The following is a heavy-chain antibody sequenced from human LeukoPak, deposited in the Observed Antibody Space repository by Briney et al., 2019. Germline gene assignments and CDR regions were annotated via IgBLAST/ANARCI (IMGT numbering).Heavy chain of an antibody. CDR3: AKDIAGEYSSSWNYYYYGMDV. CDR1: GFTFDDYA. D-gene: IGHD6-13*01. V-gene: IGHV3-9*01. CDR2: ISWNSGSI. J-gene: IGHJ6*02. Sequence: GGSLRLSCAASGFTFDDYAMPWVRQAPGKGLEWVSGISWNSGSIGYADSVKGRFTISRDNAENSLCLQMNSLRAEDTALYYCAKDIAGEYSSSWNYYYYGMDVWGQGTTVTVSS.